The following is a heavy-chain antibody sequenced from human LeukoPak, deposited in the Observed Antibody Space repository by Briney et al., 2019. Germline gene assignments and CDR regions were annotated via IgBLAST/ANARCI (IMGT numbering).Heavy chain of an antibody. J-gene: IGHJ4*02. CDR1: GYTFTSYG. V-gene: IGHV1-18*01. CDR3: ARPYYDILTGLYYFDY. Sequence: ASVKVSCKASGYTFTSYGISWVRQAPGQGLEWMGWISAYNGNTNYAQKLQGRVTMTTDTSTSTAYMELRSLRSDDTAVYYCARPYYDILTGLYYFDYWGQGTLVTVSS. CDR2: ISAYNGNT. D-gene: IGHD3-9*01.